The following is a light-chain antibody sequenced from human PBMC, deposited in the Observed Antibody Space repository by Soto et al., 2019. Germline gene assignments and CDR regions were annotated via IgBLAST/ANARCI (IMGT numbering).Light chain of an antibody. CDR2: AAY. V-gene: IGKV1-16*01. J-gene: IGKJ1*01. CDR3: QQYSVYPPT. CDR1: QGIRDY. Sequence: DIQMTQSPSSLYASVGHSVTITCRASQGIRDYLAWFQQKPGKAAKSLIYAAYSLRSGVTSRFSGSGSGTEYTLTINSLQPEDFATYYCQQYSVYPPTFGQGTQVDIK.